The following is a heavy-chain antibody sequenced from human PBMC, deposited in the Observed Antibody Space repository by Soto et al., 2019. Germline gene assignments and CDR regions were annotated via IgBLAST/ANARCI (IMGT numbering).Heavy chain of an antibody. CDR2: IYWDDDK. D-gene: IGHD2-21*02. Sequence: QITLKESGPTRVKPTQTLTLTCTVSGFSLNTGGLGVGWIRQPPGKALEWLALIYWDDDKRYSPSLKNRLGISKDTSNNLVVFTMTNMDPVDTATYYCVHSRCGGDCLRSYSSHYYYGMDVWGQGTTVTVSS. CDR1: GFSLNTGGLG. V-gene: IGHV2-5*02. CDR3: VHSRCGGDCLRSYSSHYYYGMDV. J-gene: IGHJ6*02.